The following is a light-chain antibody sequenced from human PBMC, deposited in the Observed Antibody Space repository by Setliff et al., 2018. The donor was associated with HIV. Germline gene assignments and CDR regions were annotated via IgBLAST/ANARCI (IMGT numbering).Light chain of an antibody. V-gene: IGLV2-14*01. CDR2: EVS. CDR3: QSYDSSLSRYV. Sequence: QSVLTQPASVSGSPGQSITMSCTGTSSDVGGYNYVSWYQQHPGKAPKLIIYEVSNRPSGVPDRFSGSKSGTSASLAITGLQAEDEADYYCQSYDSSLSRYVFGTGTKGTV. J-gene: IGLJ1*01. CDR1: SSDVGGYNY.